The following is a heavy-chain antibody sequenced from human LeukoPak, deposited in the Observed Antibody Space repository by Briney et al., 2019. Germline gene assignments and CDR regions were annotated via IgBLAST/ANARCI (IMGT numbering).Heavy chain of an antibody. V-gene: IGHV4-39*07. CDR2: IYYSGST. CDR1: GGSISSSSYY. CDR3: ARDLLGELPFDY. J-gene: IGHJ4*02. D-gene: IGHD3-10*01. Sequence: PSETLSLTCTVSGGSISSSSYYWGWIRQPPGTGLEWIGSIYYSGSTYYNPSLKSRVTISVDTSKNQFSLKLSSVTAADTAVYYCARDLLGELPFDYWGQGTLVTVSS.